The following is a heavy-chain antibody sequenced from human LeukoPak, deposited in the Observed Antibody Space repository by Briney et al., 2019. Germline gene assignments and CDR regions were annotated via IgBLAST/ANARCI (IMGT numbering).Heavy chain of an antibody. V-gene: IGHV3-30-3*01. J-gene: IGHJ5*02. CDR2: ISYDGSNK. D-gene: IGHD5-18*01. Sequence: PGGSLRLSCAASGFTFSSYAMHWVRQAPGKGLEWVAVISYDGSNKYYADSVKGRFTISRDNSKNTLYLQMNSLRAEDTAVYYCARAGGYGYDGWFDPWGQGTLVTVSS. CDR3: ARAGGYGYDGWFDP. CDR1: GFTFSSYA.